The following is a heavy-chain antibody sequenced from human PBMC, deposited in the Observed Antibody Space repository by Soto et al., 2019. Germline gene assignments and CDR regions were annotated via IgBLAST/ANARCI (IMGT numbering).Heavy chain of an antibody. CDR3: AKAREVTLVRVPSSY. D-gene: IGHD3-10*01. CDR1: GFTFSSYG. Sequence: PGGSLRLSCAASGFTFSSYGMYWVRQAPGKGLQWVSTIGGSGDGTYYADSVKGRFTISRDNSRNTLYLQMNSLRAEDTAVYYCAKAREVTLVRVPSSYWGQGTLVTVSS. CDR2: IGGSGDGT. J-gene: IGHJ4*02. V-gene: IGHV3-23*01.